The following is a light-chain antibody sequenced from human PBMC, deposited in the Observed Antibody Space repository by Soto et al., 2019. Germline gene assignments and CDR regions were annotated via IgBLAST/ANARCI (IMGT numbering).Light chain of an antibody. CDR3: CSYAGTYPPYV. CDR2: DVT. V-gene: IGLV2-11*01. J-gene: IGLJ1*01. CDR1: SSDVGGYNH. Sequence: QSVLTQPRSVSGSPGQSVTISCTGTSSDVGGYNHVSWYQQHPGKAPKLKIYDVTKRPSGVPDRFSGSKSGDTASLTISGLQAEDEADYYCCSYAGTYPPYVLGTGTKLTVL.